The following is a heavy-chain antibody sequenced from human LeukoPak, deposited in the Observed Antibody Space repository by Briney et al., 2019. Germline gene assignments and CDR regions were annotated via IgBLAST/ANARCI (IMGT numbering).Heavy chain of an antibody. V-gene: IGHV3-30-3*01. CDR1: GFTFSSYA. J-gene: IGHJ4*02. Sequence: PGGSLRLSCEASGFTFSSYAMHWVRQAPGKGLEWVAIISHDGSNKYYADPVKGRFTISRDNSKNTLYLQMNSLGAEDTAVYYCAREESGISIFGVVIFWGQGTLVTVSS. D-gene: IGHD3-3*01. CDR3: AREESGISIFGVVIF. CDR2: ISHDGSNK.